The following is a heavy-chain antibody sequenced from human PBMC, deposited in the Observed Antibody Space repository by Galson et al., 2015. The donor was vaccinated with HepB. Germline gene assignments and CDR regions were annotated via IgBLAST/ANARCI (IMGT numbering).Heavy chain of an antibody. CDR3: ARSRRRYYGSGSYYNPSVFAFDI. J-gene: IGHJ3*02. Sequence: SVKVSCKASGYTFTGYYMHWVRQAPGQGLEWMGRINPNSGGTNYAQKFQGRVTMTRDTSISTAYMELSRLRSDDTAVYYCARSRRRYYGSGSYYNPSVFAFDIWGQGTMVTVSS. V-gene: IGHV1-2*06. CDR1: GYTFTGYY. D-gene: IGHD3-10*01. CDR2: INPNSGGT.